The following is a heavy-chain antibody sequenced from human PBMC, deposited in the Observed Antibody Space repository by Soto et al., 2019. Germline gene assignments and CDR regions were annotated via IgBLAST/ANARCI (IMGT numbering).Heavy chain of an antibody. J-gene: IGHJ5*02. CDR1: GYTFTSYD. CDR3: ESTASGTREGFDP. CDR2: INPNNGNT. Sequence: QVQLVQSGAEVKKPGASVKVSCKASGYTFTSYDINWVRQATGQGLEWMGWINPNNGNTVYAQKFQGRVTLTRSTSISTAYMELSSLRSDDTAVYYCESTASGTREGFDPWGQGTLVTVSS. V-gene: IGHV1-8*01. D-gene: IGHD1-7*01.